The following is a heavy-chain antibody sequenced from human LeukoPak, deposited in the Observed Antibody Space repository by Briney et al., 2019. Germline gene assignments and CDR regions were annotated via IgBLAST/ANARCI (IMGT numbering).Heavy chain of an antibody. Sequence: SETLSLTCSVSGGSISRSSYYWGWIRQPPGKGLEWIGSIYYSGSTYYDPSLKSRVTISVDTSKNQFSLKLSSVTAADTAVYYCARASSSRVVGGLYYYYYMDVWDKGSTVTVSS. CDR1: GGSISRSSYY. CDR3: ARASSSRVVGGLYYYYYMDV. CDR2: IYYSGST. D-gene: IGHD6-13*01. J-gene: IGHJ6*03. V-gene: IGHV4-39*01.